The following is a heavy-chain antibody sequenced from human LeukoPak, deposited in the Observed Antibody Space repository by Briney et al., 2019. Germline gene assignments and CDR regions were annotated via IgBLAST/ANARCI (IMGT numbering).Heavy chain of an antibody. V-gene: IGHV4-39*01. D-gene: IGHD6-19*01. CDR3: ARQSKWLVHFDY. CDR2: IYYSGST. J-gene: IGHJ4*02. CDR1: VGSISSSSYY. Sequence: SETLSLTCTVSVGSISSSSYYWGWIRQPPGKGLEWIGSIYYSGSTYYNPSLKSRVTISVDTSKNQFSLKLSSVTAADTAVYYCARQSKWLVHFDYWGQGTLVTVSS.